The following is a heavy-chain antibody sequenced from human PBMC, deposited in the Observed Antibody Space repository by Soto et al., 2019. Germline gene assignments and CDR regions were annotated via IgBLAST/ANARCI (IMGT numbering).Heavy chain of an antibody. V-gene: IGHV3-64*01. CDR3: ARRADWNYDY. CDR1: GFTFSSYV. Sequence: EVQLVESGGGLVQPGWSLRLSCAASGFTFSSYVMHWVRQAPGKGLEYVSGIGSDGGSTSYTNSVKGRFTISRDNSENTLYLQMGSLRAEDMAIYYCARRADWNYDYWGQGTLFTVSS. D-gene: IGHD1-7*01. J-gene: IGHJ4*02. CDR2: IGSDGGST.